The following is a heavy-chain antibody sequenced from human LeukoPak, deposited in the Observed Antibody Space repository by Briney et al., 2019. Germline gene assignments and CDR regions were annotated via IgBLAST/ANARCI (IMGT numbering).Heavy chain of an antibody. V-gene: IGHV4-59*01. CDR1: GGSISSYY. CDR2: IYYSGST. CDR3: ARGSSSDFWSGYFLDY. J-gene: IGHJ4*02. D-gene: IGHD3-3*01. Sequence: SGTLSLTCTVSGGSISSYYWSWIRQPPGKGLEWIGYIYYSGSTNYNPSLKSRVTISVDTSKNQFSLKLSSVTAADTAVYYCARGSSSDFWSGYFLDYWGQGTLVTVSS.